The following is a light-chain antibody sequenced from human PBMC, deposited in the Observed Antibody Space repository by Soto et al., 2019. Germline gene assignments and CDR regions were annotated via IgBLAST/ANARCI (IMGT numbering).Light chain of an antibody. J-gene: IGLJ1*01. V-gene: IGLV1-44*01. CDR2: SNN. Sequence: QSALTQPPSASGTAGQRVTISCSGSTSNIGSNTVNWYQQLPGTAPKTLIYSNNQRPSGVPDRFSGSKSGTSGSLAISGLLSEDEADYYCAAWDVSLNGYVFGTGTKLTVL. CDR1: TSNIGSNT. CDR3: AAWDVSLNGYV.